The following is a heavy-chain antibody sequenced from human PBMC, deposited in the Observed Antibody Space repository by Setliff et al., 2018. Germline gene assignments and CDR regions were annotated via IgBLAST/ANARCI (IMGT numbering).Heavy chain of an antibody. CDR2: ISTYNVNT. CDR1: GYPFTNYG. Sequence: GASVKVSCKASGYPFTNYGITWVRQAPGQGLEWLGWISTYNVNTTYAQKLQDRVTMTTDTSTSTAYVELRSLRSDDTAVYYCARRNFYYDSSGFALYYYYMDVWGKGTTVTVSS. J-gene: IGHJ6*03. CDR3: ARRNFYYDSSGFALYYYYMDV. V-gene: IGHV1-18*01. D-gene: IGHD3-22*01.